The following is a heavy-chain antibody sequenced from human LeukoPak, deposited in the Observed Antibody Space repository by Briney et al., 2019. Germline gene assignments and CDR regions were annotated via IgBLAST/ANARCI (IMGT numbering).Heavy chain of an antibody. CDR3: ANEEVPNDC. J-gene: IGHJ4*02. CDR2: ISISGDTT. V-gene: IGHV3-23*01. CDR1: GFHFSSHD. Sequence: GESLRLSCKVSGFHFSSHDMSWVRQAPGGGLEWVSGISISGDTTYYADSVQGRFIISRDNSKNTVYLQMYSLRVDDTAVYYCANEEVPNDCWGQGTLVTVSS. D-gene: IGHD4/OR15-4a*01.